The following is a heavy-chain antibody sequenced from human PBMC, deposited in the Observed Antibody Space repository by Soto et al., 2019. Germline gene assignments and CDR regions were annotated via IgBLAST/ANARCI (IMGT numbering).Heavy chain of an antibody. V-gene: IGHV3-23*02. CDR3: VRRGSETGWYYDQ. Sequence: EVQLLESGGGLVQPGGSLRLSCAASGFTFYRYDMFWVRQTPRRGLEWVSFISGGGGRIEYGDFVRGRFTASRDNAEDTLSLQMNSLPFDDAGVYYCVRRGSETGWYYDQWGQGTLVAVSS. CDR1: GFTFYRYD. CDR2: ISGGGGRI. D-gene: IGHD6-19*01. J-gene: IGHJ4*02.